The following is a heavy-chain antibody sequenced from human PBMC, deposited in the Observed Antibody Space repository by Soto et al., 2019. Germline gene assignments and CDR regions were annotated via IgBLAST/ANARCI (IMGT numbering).Heavy chain of an antibody. CDR3: ARVAPGIAAAGAYYYYYYYMDV. Sequence: PEETLSLTCAVSSGSISSSNWWSWVRQPPGKGLEWIGEIYHSGSTNYNPSLKSRVTISVDKSKNQFSLKLSSVTAADTAVYYCARVAPGIAAAGAYYYYYYYMDVWGKGTTVTVSS. CDR1: SGSISSSNW. J-gene: IGHJ6*03. CDR2: IYHSGST. V-gene: IGHV4-4*02. D-gene: IGHD6-13*01.